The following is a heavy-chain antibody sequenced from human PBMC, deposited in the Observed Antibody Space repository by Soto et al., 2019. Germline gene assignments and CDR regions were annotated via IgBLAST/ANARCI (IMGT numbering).Heavy chain of an antibody. CDR2: IIDSGGST. CDR3: AKDRGTGSYAANYYYYGMDV. D-gene: IGHD3-10*01. J-gene: IGHJ6*02. CDR1: GFTFSSCA. V-gene: IGHV3-23*01. Sequence: GGSLRLSCAASGFTFSSCAMGWVRQAPGKGLEWVSYIIDSGGSTYYAVSVQGRFTISRDNAKTSLFLQMNSLRAEDTALYYCAKDRGTGSYAANYYYYGMDVWGQGTTVTVSS.